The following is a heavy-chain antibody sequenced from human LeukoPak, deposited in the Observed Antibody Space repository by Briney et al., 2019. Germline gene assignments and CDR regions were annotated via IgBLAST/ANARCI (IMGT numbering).Heavy chain of an antibody. CDR1: GFTFSSYG. J-gene: IGHJ4*02. CDR3: AKDVPTAYFDY. V-gene: IGHV3-30*18. D-gene: IGHD2-2*01. CDR2: ISYDGSNK. Sequence: PGGSLRLSCAASGFTFSSYGMHWVRQAPGKGLEWVAVISYDGSNKYYADSVKGRFTISRDNSKTTLYLQMNSLRAEDTAVYYCAKDVPTAYFDYWGQGTLVTVSS.